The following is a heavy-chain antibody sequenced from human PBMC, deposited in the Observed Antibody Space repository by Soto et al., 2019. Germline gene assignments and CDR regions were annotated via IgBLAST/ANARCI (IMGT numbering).Heavy chain of an antibody. V-gene: IGHV3-15*01. CDR1: GFTFSNAW. CDR2: IKRLSNGGIT. J-gene: IGHJ4*02. Sequence: EVQLVESGGGLVRPGGSLRLSCAASGFTFSNAWMAWVRQAPGKGLEWVGRIKRLSNGGITEYAAPVKGRFSISRDDSKTTVHLQMDSLKTEGTAVYYCATDWGRDWGQGTLVTVSS. CDR3: ATDWGRD. D-gene: IGHD3-16*01.